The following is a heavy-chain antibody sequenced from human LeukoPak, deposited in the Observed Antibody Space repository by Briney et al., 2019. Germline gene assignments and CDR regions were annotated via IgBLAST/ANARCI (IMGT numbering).Heavy chain of an antibody. CDR3: ARDRGIVGATIAYFQH. V-gene: IGHV3-23*01. CDR2: ISARGGST. D-gene: IGHD1-26*01. CDR1: GLTFSSYA. J-gene: IGHJ1*01. Sequence: SGGSLRLSCAVSGLTFSSYAMSWVRQAPGKGLEWVSGISARGGSTYNADLVKGRFTISRDNSKNTLYLQMNSLRAEDTAVYYCARDRGIVGATIAYFQHWGQGTLVTVSS.